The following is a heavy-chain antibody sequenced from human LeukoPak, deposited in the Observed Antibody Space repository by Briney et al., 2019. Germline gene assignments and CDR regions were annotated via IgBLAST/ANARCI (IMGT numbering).Heavy chain of an antibody. D-gene: IGHD5-24*01. CDR1: GGSISSSY. CDR3: ARRGVEMAPVRPDNWFDP. CDR2: ISYSGST. V-gene: IGHV4-59*08. J-gene: IGHJ5*02. Sequence: SETLSLTCTVSGGSISSSYWGWIRQPPGKGLEWLGYISYSGSTKYNPSLKSRVTLSVDTSKNQFSLKVNSVTAADTAVYCCARRGVEMAPVRPDNWFDPWGQGTLVTVSS.